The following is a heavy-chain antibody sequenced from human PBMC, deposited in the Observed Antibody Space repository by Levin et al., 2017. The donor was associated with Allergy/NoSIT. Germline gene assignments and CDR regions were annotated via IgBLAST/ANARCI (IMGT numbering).Heavy chain of an antibody. CDR1: GFSFSSYS. D-gene: IGHD1-14*01. CDR2: ISSSSSYI. CDR3: ARGDLGNQLPLFY. Sequence: GGSLRLSCAASGFSFSSYSMNWVRQAPGKGLEWVSSISSSSSYIYYADSVKGRITISRDNAKSSLYLQMRSLRAADTAMYYCARGDLGNQLPLFYWGQGTLVTVSS. V-gene: IGHV3-21*06. J-gene: IGHJ4*02.